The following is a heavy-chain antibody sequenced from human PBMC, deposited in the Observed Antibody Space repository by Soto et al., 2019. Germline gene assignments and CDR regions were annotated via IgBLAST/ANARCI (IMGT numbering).Heavy chain of an antibody. Sequence: PGGSLRLSCAASGFTFSSYARSWVRQAPGKGLEWVSVISGSGGSIYYADSVKGRFTISRDNGKDSLYLQMNSLRDEDTAVYYCVRDLGLHPFGYYFDYWGQGALLTVSS. CDR3: VRDLGLHPFGYYFDY. J-gene: IGHJ4*02. CDR1: GFTFSSYA. CDR2: ISGSGGSI. D-gene: IGHD3-16*01. V-gene: IGHV3-48*02.